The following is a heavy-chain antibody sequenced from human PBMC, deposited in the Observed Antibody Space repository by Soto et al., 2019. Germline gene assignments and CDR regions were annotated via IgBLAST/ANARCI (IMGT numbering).Heavy chain of an antibody. CDR2: ITSGSSTI. V-gene: IGHV3-48*01. J-gene: IGHJ4*02. Sequence: GGSLRLSCVVSGFTFTSYSMDWVRQAPGKGLEWVSYITSGSSTIHYADSVKGRFTISRDNAKNSVFLQMNSLRVEDTAVYYCVRDAGSLGYWGQGTLVTVSS. D-gene: IGHD3-10*01. CDR1: GFTFTSYS. CDR3: VRDAGSLGY.